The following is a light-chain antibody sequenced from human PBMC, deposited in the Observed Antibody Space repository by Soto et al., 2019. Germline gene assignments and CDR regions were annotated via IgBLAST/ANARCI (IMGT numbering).Light chain of an antibody. CDR2: EVS. J-gene: IGKJ5*01. Sequence: DVVMTQTPLSLSVAPGQRASLSCKSSQSLLHITGETFLFWYLQKPGQSPQLLIYEVSTRVSGVPDRFSGSGSGTDFTLDISRVETDDVGIYYCLQSTQLPPTFGQGTRLEIK. V-gene: IGKV2D-29*02. CDR1: QSLLHITGETF. CDR3: LQSTQLPPT.